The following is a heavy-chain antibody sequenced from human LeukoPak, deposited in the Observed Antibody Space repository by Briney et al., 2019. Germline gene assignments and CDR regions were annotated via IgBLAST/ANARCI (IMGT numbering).Heavy chain of an antibody. CDR2: IYYSGSS. Sequence: SETLSLTCNVSGDSIGSTSYYWGWIRQPPGKGLEWIGTIYYSGSSYYNPSLKSRVTISVDTSKNQFSLNLTSVTAADTAVYYCARHSYDSSGYYYGSLDIWGQGTMVPVSS. CDR3: ARHSYDSSGYYYGSLDI. CDR1: GDSIGSTSYY. D-gene: IGHD3-22*01. J-gene: IGHJ3*02. V-gene: IGHV4-39*01.